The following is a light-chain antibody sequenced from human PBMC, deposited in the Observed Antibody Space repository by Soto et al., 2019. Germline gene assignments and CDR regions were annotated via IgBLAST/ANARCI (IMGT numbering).Light chain of an antibody. CDR2: GAS. CDR3: QQYNDWPRT. V-gene: IGKV3-15*01. Sequence: EIVMTQSPAPPSVSPGERAPPSCRASQSVSGNLAWYQQKPGQAPRLLIYGASTRATGIPARFSGSGSGTEFTLTISSLQSEDFAVYYCQQYNDWPRTFGQGTKVDIK. CDR1: QSVSGN. J-gene: IGKJ1*01.